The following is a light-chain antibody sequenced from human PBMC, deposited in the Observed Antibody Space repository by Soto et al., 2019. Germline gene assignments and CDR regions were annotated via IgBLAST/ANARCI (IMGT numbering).Light chain of an antibody. CDR3: GVWDDSLNGPV. CDR1: SSNIGVNT. V-gene: IGLV1-44*01. J-gene: IGLJ3*02. Sequence: QAVVTQPPSTSGTPGQRVTISCSGSSSNIGVNTVNWYQQLPGTAPKLLIYGNIQRPSGVPDRFTGSKSGTSASLAISALQSEDEGDYYCGVWDDSLNGPVFGGGTKLTVL. CDR2: GNI.